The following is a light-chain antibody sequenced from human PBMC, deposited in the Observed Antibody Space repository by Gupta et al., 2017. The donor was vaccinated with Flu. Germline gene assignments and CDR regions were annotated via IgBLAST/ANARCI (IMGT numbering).Light chain of an antibody. CDR1: QSITGW. Sequence: PSTLSSSVGDRVTITWRASQSITGWLAWYQQKPREATKLLIYKTTKLQTGVPSRFSSSASATYITLTINILHPDDFATYYCQRYNSYTGTFGQGTKVEIK. CDR2: KTT. J-gene: IGKJ1*01. CDR3: QRYNSYTGT. V-gene: IGKV1-5*03.